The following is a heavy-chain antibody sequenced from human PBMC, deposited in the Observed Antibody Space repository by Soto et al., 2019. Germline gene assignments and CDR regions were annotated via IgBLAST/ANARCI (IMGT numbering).Heavy chain of an antibody. Sequence: ASVKVSCKASGYTFTSYAMHWVRQAPGQRLEWMGWINAGNGNTKYSQKFQGRVTITRDTSASTAYMELSSLRSEDTAVYYCARSIVGVTAADYWGQGTLFTVSS. CDR1: GYTFTSYA. V-gene: IGHV1-3*01. CDR3: ARSIVGVTAADY. J-gene: IGHJ4*02. D-gene: IGHD2-21*02. CDR2: INAGNGNT.